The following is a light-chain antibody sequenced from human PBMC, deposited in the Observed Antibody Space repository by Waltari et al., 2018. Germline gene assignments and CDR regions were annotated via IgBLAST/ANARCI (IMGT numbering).Light chain of an antibody. J-gene: IGLJ3*02. CDR2: VSSDGSQ. Sequence: QLVLTQSPSASASLGASVRLTCTLTSGHRNYDIAWHQQRPDKGPQFLLEVSSDGSQNRGGGVPVRFSGSSSGGERYLTISGLQSDDEADYYCQSWDTGNWVFGGGTRVTVL. V-gene: IGLV4-69*01. CDR1: SGHRNYD. CDR3: QSWDTGNWV.